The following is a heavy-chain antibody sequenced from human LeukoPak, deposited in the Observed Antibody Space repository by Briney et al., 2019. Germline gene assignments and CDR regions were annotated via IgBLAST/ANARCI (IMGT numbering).Heavy chain of an antibody. D-gene: IGHD2-15*01. J-gene: IGHJ4*02. Sequence: SETLSLTCTVSGDSISSRSYYWGWFRQPPGKGLEWIGNFYYSGNTYYNPSLKSRVTISVDTSKNHFSLKLNSVTAAYTAIYYCASTLDYWGQGTLVTVSA. CDR3: ASTLDY. V-gene: IGHV4-39*02. CDR1: GDSISSRSYY. CDR2: FYYSGNT.